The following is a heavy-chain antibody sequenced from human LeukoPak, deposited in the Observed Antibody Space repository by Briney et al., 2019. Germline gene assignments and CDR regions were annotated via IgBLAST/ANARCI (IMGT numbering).Heavy chain of an antibody. CDR3: VSGYCSSTTCYRGAY. CDR2: ISDDGSSA. J-gene: IGHJ4*02. D-gene: IGHD2-2*03. CDR1: GFTFGNYW. V-gene: IGHV3-74*01. Sequence: GGSLRLSCAATGFTFGNYWMHWVRQAPGKGLLWVSRISDDGSSADYADSVQGRFTISRDNAKNTVYLQMHSLRAEDTAVYYCVSGYCSSTTCYRGAYWGQGTLVTVSS.